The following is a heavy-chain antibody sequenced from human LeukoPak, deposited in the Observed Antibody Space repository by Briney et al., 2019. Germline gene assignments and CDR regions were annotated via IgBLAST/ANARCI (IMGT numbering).Heavy chain of an antibody. CDR2: IYYSGST. V-gene: IGHV4-59*01. CDR3: ARGSGSYYGHYYYYGMDV. D-gene: IGHD3-10*01. J-gene: IGHJ6*02. Sequence: PSETLSHTCIVSGDSTSSYYWSWIRQPPGKGLEWIGYIYYSGSTNYNPSLKSRVTISVDTSKNQFSLKLSSVTAADTAVYYCARGSGSYYGHYYYYGMDVWGQGTTVTVSS. CDR1: GDSTSSYY.